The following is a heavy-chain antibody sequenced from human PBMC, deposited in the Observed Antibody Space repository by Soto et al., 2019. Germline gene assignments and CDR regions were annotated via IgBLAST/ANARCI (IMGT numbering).Heavy chain of an antibody. D-gene: IGHD4-17*01. Sequence: ASVKVSCKASGYTFTGYAMHWVRQAPGQRLEWMGWINAGNGNTKYSQKFQGRVTITRDTSASTAYMELSSLRSEDTAVYYCARDPLNYGGKGNWFDPWGQGTLVTVSS. CDR2: INAGNGNT. CDR1: GYTFTGYA. CDR3: ARDPLNYGGKGNWFDP. V-gene: IGHV1-3*01. J-gene: IGHJ5*02.